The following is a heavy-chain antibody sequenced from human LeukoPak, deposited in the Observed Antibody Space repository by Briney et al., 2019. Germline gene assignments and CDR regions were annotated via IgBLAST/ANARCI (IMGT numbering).Heavy chain of an antibody. CDR1: GYTFNSYG. D-gene: IGHD6-19*01. J-gene: IGHJ4*02. CDR3: ARDLKMGYSSGRHSWGTGSSNDY. CDR2: ISAYNGNT. Sequence: ASVKASCKASGYTFNSYGISWVRQAPGQGLEWMGWISAYNGNTNYAQKLQGRVTMTTDTSTSTAYMELRSLRSDDTAVYYCARDLKMGYSSGRHSWGTGSSNDYWGQGTLVTVSS. V-gene: IGHV1-18*01.